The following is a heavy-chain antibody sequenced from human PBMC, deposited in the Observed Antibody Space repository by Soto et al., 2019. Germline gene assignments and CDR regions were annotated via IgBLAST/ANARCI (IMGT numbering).Heavy chain of an antibody. J-gene: IGHJ4*02. CDR1: GFTFSSYG. D-gene: IGHD4-4*01. CDR3: ATRQLRATTPRDYFDY. CDR2: ISYDGSNK. V-gene: IGHV3-30*03. Sequence: GGSLRLSCAASGFTFSSYGMHWVRQAPGKGLEWVAVISYDGSNKYYADSVKGRFTISRDNSKNTLYLQMNSLRAEDTAVYYCATRQLRATTPRDYFDYWGQGTLVTVSS.